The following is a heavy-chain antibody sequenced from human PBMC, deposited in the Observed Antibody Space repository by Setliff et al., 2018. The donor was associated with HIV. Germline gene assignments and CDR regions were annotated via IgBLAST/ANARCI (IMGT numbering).Heavy chain of an antibody. CDR1: GGSISSSSYY. J-gene: IGHJ6*02. CDR2: IYYSGST. V-gene: IGHV4-39*02. Sequence: SETLSLTCTVSGGSISSSSYYWGWIRQPPGKGLEWIGSIYYSGSTYYNPSLKSRVTISVDTSKNQFSLKLSSVTAEDTAVYYCARDHVYGPQYYYYYYGMDVWGQGTTVTV. D-gene: IGHD3-10*01. CDR3: ARDHVYGPQYYYYYYGMDV.